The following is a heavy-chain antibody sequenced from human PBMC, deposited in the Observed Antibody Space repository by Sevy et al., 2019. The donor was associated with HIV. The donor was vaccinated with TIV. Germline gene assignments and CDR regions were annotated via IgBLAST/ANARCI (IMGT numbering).Heavy chain of an antibody. J-gene: IGHJ4*02. V-gene: IGHV3-30*18. CDR3: AKDQGGYNYAPGY. CDR1: GLTFSTYG. CDR2: ISYDGNIQ. Sequence: GGYLRLSCAASGLTFSTYGMRWVRQAPGKGLEWVAVISYDGNIQYYADSVKGRFTVSRDNSKNTLYLQMNSLRAEDSAVYYCAKDQGGYNYAPGYWGQGTLVTVSS. D-gene: IGHD5-18*01.